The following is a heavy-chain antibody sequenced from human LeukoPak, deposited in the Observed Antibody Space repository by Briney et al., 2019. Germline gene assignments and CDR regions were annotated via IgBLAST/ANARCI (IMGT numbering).Heavy chain of an antibody. D-gene: IGHD1-26*01. Sequence: PGGSLRLSCAASGFTFSSYSMNWVRQAPGKGLEWVSYISSSSSTIYYADSVKGRFTISRDNSKNTLYLQMNSLRAEDTAVYYCAKDHEWELLFLDYWGQGTLVTVSS. J-gene: IGHJ4*02. V-gene: IGHV3-48*01. CDR2: ISSSSSTI. CDR1: GFTFSSYS. CDR3: AKDHEWELLFLDY.